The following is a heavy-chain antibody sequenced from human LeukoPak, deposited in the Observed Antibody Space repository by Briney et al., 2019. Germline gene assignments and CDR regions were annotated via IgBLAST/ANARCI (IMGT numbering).Heavy chain of an antibody. CDR3: ARAPGEGMTTVTIIDY. CDR1: GGSISSGGYY. V-gene: IGHV4-31*03. J-gene: IGHJ4*02. CDR2: IYYSGST. D-gene: IGHD4-17*01. Sequence: SQTLSLTCTVSGGSISSGGYYWSWIRQHPGKGLEWIGYIYYSGSTYYNLSLKSRVTISVDTSKNQFSLKLSSVTAADTAVYYCARAPGEGMTTVTIIDYWGQGTLVTVSS.